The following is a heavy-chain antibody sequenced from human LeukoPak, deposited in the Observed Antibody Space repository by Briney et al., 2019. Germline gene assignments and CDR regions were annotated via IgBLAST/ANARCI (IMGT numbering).Heavy chain of an antibody. D-gene: IGHD5-24*01. CDR2: ISGSGGNT. J-gene: IGHJ6*02. CDR1: GFTFSSYA. Sequence: GGSLRLSCAASGFTFSSYAMSWVRQAPGKGLDWVSAISGSGGNTYYADSVKGRFTISRDNSKNTLYLQMNSLRAEDTAVYYCARDRGYVMDVWGQGTTVTVSS. V-gene: IGHV3-23*01. CDR3: ARDRGYVMDV.